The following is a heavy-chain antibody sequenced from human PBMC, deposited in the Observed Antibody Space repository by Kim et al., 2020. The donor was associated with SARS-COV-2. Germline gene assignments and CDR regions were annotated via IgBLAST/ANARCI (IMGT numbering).Heavy chain of an antibody. J-gene: IGHJ4*02. D-gene: IGHD1-26*01. Sequence: SETLSLTCSISGYSISSDYYWAWIRQPPGMRLEWIGNIYHSGSTYYNPSLESRVTISVDTSRNQFTLKLSSVTAADTAVFYCARESGNYHYFDYWGQGA. CDR2: IYHSGST. CDR3: ARESGNYHYFDY. CDR1: GYSISSDYY. V-gene: IGHV4-38-2*02.